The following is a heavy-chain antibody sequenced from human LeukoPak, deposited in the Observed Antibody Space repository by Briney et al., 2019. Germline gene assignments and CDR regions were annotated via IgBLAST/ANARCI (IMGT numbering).Heavy chain of an antibody. CDR2: ISSSSTI. D-gene: IGHD3-16*02. CDR1: GFTFSSYS. V-gene: IGHV3-48*01. CDR3: ARHREITFGGVIGIDY. Sequence: GGSLRLSCAASGFTFSSYSMNWVRQAPGKGLEWVSYISSSSTIYYADSVKGRFTISRDNAKNSLYLQMNSLRAEDTAVYYCARHREITFGGVIGIDYWGQGTLVTVSS. J-gene: IGHJ4*02.